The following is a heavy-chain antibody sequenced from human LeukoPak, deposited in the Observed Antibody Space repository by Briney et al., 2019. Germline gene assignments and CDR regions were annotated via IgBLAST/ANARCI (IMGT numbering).Heavy chain of an antibody. CDR2: IYYSGST. V-gene: IGHV4-31*03. D-gene: IGHD5-12*01. CDR3: ARKRVATISYFDY. J-gene: IGHJ4*02. CDR1: GGSISSGGYY. Sequence: SQTLSLTCTVSGGSISSGGYYWSWIRQHPGKGLEWIGYIYYSGSTYYNPSLKSRVTISVDTSKNQFFLKLSSVTAADTAVYYCARKRVATISYFDYWGQGTLVTVSS.